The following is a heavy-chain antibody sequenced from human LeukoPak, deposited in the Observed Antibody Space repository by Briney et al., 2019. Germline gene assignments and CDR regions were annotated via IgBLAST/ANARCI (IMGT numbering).Heavy chain of an antibody. CDR2: ITGSGGAT. CDR3: VRHTYYALDY. Sequence: GGSLRLSCAASGFTFRSYAMSWVRQAPGKGLEWVSGITGSGGATYYADSVKGRFTISRDNAKNSLYLQMNSLRAEDTAVYYCVRHTYYALDYWGQGALVTVSS. V-gene: IGHV3-23*01. D-gene: IGHD1-26*01. CDR1: GFTFRSYA. J-gene: IGHJ4*02.